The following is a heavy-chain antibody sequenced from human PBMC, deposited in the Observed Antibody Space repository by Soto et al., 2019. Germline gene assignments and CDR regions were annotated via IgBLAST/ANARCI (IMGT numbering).Heavy chain of an antibody. Sequence: SVKVSCKASGGTFSTYAISWVRQAPGQGLEWMGGIIPIVGTASYAQKFRGGVTITADESTRTAYMELSSLRSDDTAVYYCARGPYYDVLTGYYDWVWFDPWGQGTLVTVSS. CDR1: GGTFSTYA. CDR3: ARGPYYDVLTGYYDWVWFDP. CDR2: IIPIVGTA. J-gene: IGHJ5*02. D-gene: IGHD3-9*01. V-gene: IGHV1-69*13.